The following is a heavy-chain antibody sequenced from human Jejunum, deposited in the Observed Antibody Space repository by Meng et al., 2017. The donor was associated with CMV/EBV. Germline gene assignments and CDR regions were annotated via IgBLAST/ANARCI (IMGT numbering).Heavy chain of an antibody. CDR1: GYNVTDYY. Sequence: KVSGYNVTDYYIHWVKQDPGKGLEWMGVVETEDGEKIYAEKTQGRVTISADTSTDTIYMELSSLRSEDTAVYFCALGLYTTSWFFDLWGRGTLVTVSS. J-gene: IGHJ2*01. CDR3: ALGLYTTSWFFDL. V-gene: IGHV1-69-2*01. CDR2: VETEDGEK. D-gene: IGHD1-14*01.